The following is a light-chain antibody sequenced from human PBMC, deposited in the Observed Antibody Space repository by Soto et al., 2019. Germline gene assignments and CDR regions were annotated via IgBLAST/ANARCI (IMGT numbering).Light chain of an antibody. CDR2: DTN. J-gene: IGLJ1*01. V-gene: IGLV1-51*01. Sequence: QSVLTQPPSVYMAPGQKVTISCSGTSSNIGNNYVSWFQQLPGTGPKLLIYDTNKRPSGTPDRFSGSNSGTSATLGITGLQTGDEADYYCGTWDSSLSAYVFGTGTKLTVL. CDR3: GTWDSSLSAYV. CDR1: SSNIGNNY.